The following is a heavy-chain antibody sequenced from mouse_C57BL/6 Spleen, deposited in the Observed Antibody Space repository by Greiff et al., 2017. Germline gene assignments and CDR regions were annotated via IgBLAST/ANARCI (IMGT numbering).Heavy chain of an antibody. Sequence: VKLVESGAELARPGASVKLSCKASGYTFTSYGISWVKQRTGQGLEWIGEIYPRSGNTYYNEKFKGKATLTADKSSSTAYVELRSLTSEDAAVYFCARWGDYEVDYWGQGTTLTVSS. CDR3: ARWGDYEVDY. J-gene: IGHJ2*01. CDR2: IYPRSGNT. V-gene: IGHV1-81*01. D-gene: IGHD2-4*01. CDR1: GYTFTSYG.